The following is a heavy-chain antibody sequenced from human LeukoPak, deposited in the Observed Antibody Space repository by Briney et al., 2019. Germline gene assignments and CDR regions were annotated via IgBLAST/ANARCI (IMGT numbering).Heavy chain of an antibody. CDR2: ISSSGSTI. J-gene: IGHJ6*03. CDR1: GFTFSSYE. CDR3: ARDGWFLDPWDYYYYYMDV. V-gene: IGHV3-48*03. D-gene: IGHD3/OR15-3a*01. Sequence: PGGSLRLSCAASGFTFSSYEMNWVRQAPGKGLEWVSYISSSGSTIYYADSVKGRFTISRDNAKNSLCLQMNSLRAEDTAVYYCARDGWFLDPWDYYYYYMDVWGKGTTVTVSS.